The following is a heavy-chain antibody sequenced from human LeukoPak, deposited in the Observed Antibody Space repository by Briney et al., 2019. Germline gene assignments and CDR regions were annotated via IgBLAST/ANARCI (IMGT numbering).Heavy chain of an antibody. V-gene: IGHV3-48*03. CDR1: GFTLSSYE. Sequence: GGSLTLSCAASGFTLSSYEMNWVRQAPGKGLEWVSYISSSGSTIYYADFVKGRFTISRDNSKNTLYVQMNSLRAEDTAVYYCARGSYCSSWKTFDYWGQGTLVTVSS. CDR3: ARGSYCSSWKTFDY. D-gene: IGHD6-13*01. CDR2: ISSSGSTI. J-gene: IGHJ4*02.